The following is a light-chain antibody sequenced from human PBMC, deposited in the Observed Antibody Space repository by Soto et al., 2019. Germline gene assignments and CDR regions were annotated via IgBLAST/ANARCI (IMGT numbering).Light chain of an antibody. CDR1: QSVSSY. V-gene: IGKV3-20*01. CDR3: QQYDSSPRT. Sequence: EIVLTQSPATLSLSPVERATLSCRASQSVSSYLAWYQQKPGQAPRLLIYDASSRAADIPDRFSGSGSGTDFTLTINRLEPEDFAVYYCQQYDSSPRTFGQGTKVDI. CDR2: DAS. J-gene: IGKJ1*01.